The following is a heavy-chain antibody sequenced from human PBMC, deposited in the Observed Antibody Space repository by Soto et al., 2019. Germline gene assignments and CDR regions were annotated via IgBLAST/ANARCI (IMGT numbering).Heavy chain of an antibody. V-gene: IGHV4-31*03. CDR2: IYYTGST. CDR1: GGSISSGGYY. J-gene: IGHJ5*02. CDR3: ARVLRGYRNAIALNWFDP. D-gene: IGHD5-18*01. Sequence: QVQLQESGPGLVKPSQTLSLTCTVSGGSISSGGYYWSWIRQHPGKGLEWIGYIYYTGSTYYNPSLKSRVNISVNTSKNQFSLKLSSVTAPDTAVYYCARVLRGYRNAIALNWFDPWGQGTLVTVSS.